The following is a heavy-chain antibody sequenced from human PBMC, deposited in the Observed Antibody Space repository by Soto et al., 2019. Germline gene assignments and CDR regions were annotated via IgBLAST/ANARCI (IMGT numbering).Heavy chain of an antibody. CDR3: AREPLYCSSTSCYNYYGMDV. Sequence: GGSLRLSCAASGFTFSSYEMNWVRQAPGKGLEWVSYISSSGSTIYYADSVKGRFTISRDNAKNSLYLQMNSLRAEDTAVYYCAREPLYCSSTSCYNYYGMDVWGQGTTVTVS. CDR2: ISSSGSTI. D-gene: IGHD2-2*02. V-gene: IGHV3-48*03. CDR1: GFTFSSYE. J-gene: IGHJ6*02.